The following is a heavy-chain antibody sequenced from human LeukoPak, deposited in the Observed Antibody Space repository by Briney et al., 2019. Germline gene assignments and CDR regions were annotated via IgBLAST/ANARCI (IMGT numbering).Heavy chain of an antibody. V-gene: IGHV1-18*01. CDR3: ARDHIAVAGNAAFDI. Sequence: ASVKVSCKASGYTFTSYGISWVRQAPGQGLEWMGWISAYNGNTNYAQKLQGRVTMTTDTSTSTAYMELRNLRSDDTAVYYCARDHIAVAGNAAFDIWGQGTMVTVSS. D-gene: IGHD6-19*01. CDR2: ISAYNGNT. J-gene: IGHJ3*02. CDR1: GYTFTSYG.